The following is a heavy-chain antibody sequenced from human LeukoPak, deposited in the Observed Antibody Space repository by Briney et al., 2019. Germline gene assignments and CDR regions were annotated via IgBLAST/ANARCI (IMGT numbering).Heavy chain of an antibody. V-gene: IGHV3-23*01. D-gene: IGHD3-22*01. CDR2: ISGSGGST. J-gene: IGHJ5*02. Sequence: GGSLRLSCAVSGFTFSSYDMSWVRQAPGKGLEWVSGISGSGGSTYYADSVKGRFTISRDNSKNTLYLQMNSLRAEDTAVYYCAKDGYYHDNSGPPRFDPWGQGTLVTLSS. CDR3: AKDGYYHDNSGPPRFDP. CDR1: GFTFSSYD.